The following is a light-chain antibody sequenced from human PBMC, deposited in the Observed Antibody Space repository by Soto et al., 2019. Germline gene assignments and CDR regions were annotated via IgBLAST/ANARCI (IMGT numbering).Light chain of an antibody. J-gene: IGKJ4*01. CDR2: GAS. CDR1: QSVSSNY. CDR3: HQYASSPLT. V-gene: IGKV3-20*01. Sequence: EIVLTQSPGTLSLSPGERAALSCRASQSVSSNYLAWYQQKPGQAPRLLIYGASSRTTGIPVRFSGSGSGTDFTLTISRLEPEDLAVYYCHQYASSPLTFGGGTKVEIK.